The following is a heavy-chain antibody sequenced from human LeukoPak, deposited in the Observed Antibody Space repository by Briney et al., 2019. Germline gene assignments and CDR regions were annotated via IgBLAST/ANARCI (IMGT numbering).Heavy chain of an antibody. CDR3: ARDGRDYSGDSGYLWYFDL. CDR2: IYYSGST. CDR1: GGSISGYY. V-gene: IGHV4-59*01. J-gene: IGHJ2*01. D-gene: IGHD3-22*01. Sequence: PPETLSLTCTVSGGSISGYYWSWIRQPPGKGLEWIGYIYYSGSTNYNPSLKSRVTISVDTSKNQFSLKLSSVTAADTAVYYCARDGRDYSGDSGYLWYFDLWGRGSLVTVSS.